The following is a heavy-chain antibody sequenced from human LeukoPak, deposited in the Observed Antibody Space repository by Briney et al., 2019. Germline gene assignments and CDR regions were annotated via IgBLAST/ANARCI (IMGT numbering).Heavy chain of an antibody. V-gene: IGHV4-34*01. CDR1: GGSFSDYY. Sequence: PSETLSLTCAVYGGSFSDYYWSWIRQPPGKGLEWIGEINHSGSTNYNPSLKSRATVSVDTFKNQFSLKLSSVTAADTAVYFCARGPYSYDSSGAFDIWGQGTMVTVSS. CDR3: ARGPYSYDSSGAFDI. J-gene: IGHJ3*02. D-gene: IGHD3-22*01. CDR2: INHSGST.